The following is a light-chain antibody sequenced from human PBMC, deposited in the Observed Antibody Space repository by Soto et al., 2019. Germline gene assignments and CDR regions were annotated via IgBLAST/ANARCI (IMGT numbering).Light chain of an antibody. CDR1: QSVSSSY. V-gene: IGKV3-20*01. J-gene: IGKJ5*01. CDR2: GAS. Sequence: PGERATLSCRASQSVSSSYLAWYQQKPGQAPRLLIYGASSRATGIPDRFSGSGSGTDFTLTIIRLEPEDFAVYYCQQYGSSPSTFGQGTRLAIK. CDR3: QQYGSSPST.